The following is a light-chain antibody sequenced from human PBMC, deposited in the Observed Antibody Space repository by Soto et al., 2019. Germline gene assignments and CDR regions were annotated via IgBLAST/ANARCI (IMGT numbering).Light chain of an antibody. CDR3: SSFTTSRTVV. Sequence: QSALTQPASVSGSPGQSITISCTGTSSDVGAYNYVSWYRHHPGKAPKLMIFEVNSRPSGVSNRFSGSKSGNTASLTISGLQAEDEADYYCSSFTTSRTVVFGGGTKLTVL. CDR1: SSDVGAYNY. V-gene: IGLV2-14*01. CDR2: EVN. J-gene: IGLJ2*01.